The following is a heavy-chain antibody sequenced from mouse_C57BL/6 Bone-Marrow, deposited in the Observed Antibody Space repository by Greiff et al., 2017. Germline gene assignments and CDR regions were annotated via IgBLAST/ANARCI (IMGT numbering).Heavy chain of an antibody. CDR2: IYPGGGYT. CDR1: GYTFTNYW. CDR3: AREGGGSYWWFDV. Sequence: VQLQQSGAELVRPGTSVKMSCKASGYTFTNYWMGWAKQRPGHGLEWIGDIYPGGGYTNYNEKFKGKATLTADKSSSTAYLQLSSLPSEDSAIFYCAREGGGSYWWFDVWGTGTTVTVSA. D-gene: IGHD1-1*02. V-gene: IGHV1-63*01. J-gene: IGHJ1*03.